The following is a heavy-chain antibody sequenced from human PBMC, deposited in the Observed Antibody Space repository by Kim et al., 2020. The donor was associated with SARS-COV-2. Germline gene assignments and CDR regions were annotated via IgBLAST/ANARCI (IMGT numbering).Heavy chain of an antibody. CDR2: ISGGAVNK. Sequence: GGSLRLSCVASGFTFDTYAMSWVRQAPGKGLEWVSAISGGAVNKFYADSVRGRFTISRDNSKNTLYLQINSLRDEDTALYYCAKMVITAGYKYFYYYAM. CDR3: AKMVITAGYKYFYYYAM. V-gene: IGHV3-23*01. CDR1: GFTFDTYA. D-gene: IGHD2-21*01. J-gene: IGHJ6*01.